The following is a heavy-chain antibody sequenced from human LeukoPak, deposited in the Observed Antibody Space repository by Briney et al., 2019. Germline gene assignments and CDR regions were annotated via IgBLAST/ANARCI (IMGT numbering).Heavy chain of an antibody. V-gene: IGHV1-2*06. Sequence: ASVKVSCKASGYSLTDYYMHWVRQAPGQGLEWMGRINPNSGGTNYAQKFQGRVTMTRDTSISTVYMELSRLRSDDTAVYYCARVGYYESSGYYEYWGQGTLVTVS. CDR2: INPNSGGT. D-gene: IGHD3-22*01. J-gene: IGHJ4*02. CDR1: GYSLTDYY. CDR3: ARVGYYESSGYYEY.